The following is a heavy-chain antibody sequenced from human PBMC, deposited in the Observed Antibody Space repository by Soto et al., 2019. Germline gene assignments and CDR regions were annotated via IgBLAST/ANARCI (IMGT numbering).Heavy chain of an antibody. Sequence: GASVKVSCKASGYTFTSYDINWVRQATGQGLEWMGWMNPNSGNTGYAQKFQDRVTITADKSTNTAYMELRSLFSEDTAVYYCERGHEYGGNSDAFDIWGQGTVVNVSS. CDR1: GYTFTSYD. J-gene: IGHJ3*02. CDR2: MNPNSGNT. D-gene: IGHD4-17*01. CDR3: ERGHEYGGNSDAFDI. V-gene: IGHV1-8*01.